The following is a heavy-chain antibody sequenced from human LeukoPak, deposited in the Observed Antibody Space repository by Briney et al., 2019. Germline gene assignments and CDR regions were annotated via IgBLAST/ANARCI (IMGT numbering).Heavy chain of an antibody. CDR1: GFTFSTYW. CDR2: TNSDGSTT. Sequence: GGSLRLSCAASGFTFSTYWMHWVRQAPGKGLVWVSRTNSDGSTTSSADSVKVRFTISRDNAKNTLYLQMNSLRAEDTAVYYCARVAGPSDVASGVFDIWGQGTMVTVSS. D-gene: IGHD2-8*01. CDR3: ARVAGPSDVASGVFDI. V-gene: IGHV3-74*01. J-gene: IGHJ3*02.